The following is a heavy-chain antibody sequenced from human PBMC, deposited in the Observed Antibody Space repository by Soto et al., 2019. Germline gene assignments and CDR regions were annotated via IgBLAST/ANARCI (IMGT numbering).Heavy chain of an antibody. CDR2: IGTGGDT. D-gene: IGHD1-7*01. CDR3: ARSPPTWNYLTFDI. Sequence: EVQLVESGGGLVQPGGSLRLSCAASGFIFSSYDMHWVRQVTGKGLEWVSAIGTGGDTYYPGSLKGRFTISRENAKNSVYLQMNSLRAVDTAVYYCARSPPTWNYLTFDIWGQGTMVTVSS. CDR1: GFIFSSYD. J-gene: IGHJ3*02. V-gene: IGHV3-13*01.